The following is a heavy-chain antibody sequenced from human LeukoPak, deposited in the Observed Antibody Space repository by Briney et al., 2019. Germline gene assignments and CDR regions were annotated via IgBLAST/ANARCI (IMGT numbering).Heavy chain of an antibody. CDR1: GGSISSYY. CDR3: ARYRRDNAFDI. Sequence: PSETLSLTCTVSGGSISSYYWSWIRQPPGRGLEWIGYIHYSGSTNYNPSLKSRVTISVDTSKNQFSLKLSSVTAADTAVYYCARYRRDNAFDIWGQGTMVTVSS. CDR2: IHYSGST. D-gene: IGHD2-2*01. V-gene: IGHV4-59*01. J-gene: IGHJ3*02.